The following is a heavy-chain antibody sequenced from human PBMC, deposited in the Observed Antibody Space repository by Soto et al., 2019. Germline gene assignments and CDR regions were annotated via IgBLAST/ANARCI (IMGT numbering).Heavy chain of an antibody. CDR1: GYAFTTYG. J-gene: IGHJ4*02. Sequence: QVHLVQSGAEVKKPGASVMVSCQGSGYAFTTYGITWVRQAPGQGLEWMGWISAHNGNTNYAQKLQGRVTVTRDTSTSTAYMELRSLRYDDTAVYYCARGRYGDYWGQGALVTVSS. CDR2: ISAHNGNT. D-gene: IGHD1-1*01. CDR3: ARGRYGDY. V-gene: IGHV1-18*01.